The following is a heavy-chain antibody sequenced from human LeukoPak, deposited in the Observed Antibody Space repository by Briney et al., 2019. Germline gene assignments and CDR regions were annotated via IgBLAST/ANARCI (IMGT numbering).Heavy chain of an antibody. J-gene: IGHJ4*02. Sequence: ASVKVSCKASGGTFSSYAISWVRQAPGQGLEWMGRIIPIFGTANYAQKFQGRVTITTDESTSTAYMEPSSLRSEDTAVYCCARKKASGEGVWGQRALFTVSS. V-gene: IGHV1-69*05. D-gene: IGHD3-10*01. CDR3: ARKKASGEGV. CDR2: IIPIFGTA. CDR1: GGTFSSYA.